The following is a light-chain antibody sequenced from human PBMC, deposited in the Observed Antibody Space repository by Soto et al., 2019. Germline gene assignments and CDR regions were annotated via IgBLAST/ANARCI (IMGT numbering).Light chain of an antibody. J-gene: IGKJ5*01. V-gene: IGKV3-11*01. CDR2: DAS. CDR3: QHRSNWPTIT. Sequence: IVFTQAPSALSLYTGERATLSCRASQSLSSYLAWYQLKPGQAPRLLIYDASNRATGIPARFSGSGSGTDFTLSISSLEPEDFAVYYCQHRSNWPTITFGQGTRLEIK. CDR1: QSLSSY.